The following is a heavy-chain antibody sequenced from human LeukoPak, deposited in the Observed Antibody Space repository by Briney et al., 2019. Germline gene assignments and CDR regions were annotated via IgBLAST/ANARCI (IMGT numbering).Heavy chain of an antibody. Sequence: GGSLRLSCAASGFTFSSYAMNWVRQAPGKGLEWVSAISGSGGSTYYADSVKGRFTISRDNSKNTLYLQMNSPRAEDTAVYYCARGRSDTAMARQDYWGQGTLVTVSS. J-gene: IGHJ4*02. CDR1: GFTFSSYA. CDR3: ARGRSDTAMARQDY. CDR2: ISGSGGST. D-gene: IGHD5-18*01. V-gene: IGHV3-23*01.